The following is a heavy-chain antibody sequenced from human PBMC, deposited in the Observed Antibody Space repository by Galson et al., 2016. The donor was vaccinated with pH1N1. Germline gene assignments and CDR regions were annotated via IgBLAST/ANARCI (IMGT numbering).Heavy chain of an antibody. CDR2: IIPVFGAA. Sequence: SVKVSCKASEGTLTRYAISWVRQAPGQGLEWMGGIIPVFGAATYAQKFQGRVTITADKSADTAYMELSSLRSEDTAVYYCASPPPSSGHSNYYYYMDVWGQGTTVTVS. CDR1: EGTLTRYA. V-gene: IGHV1-69*06. CDR3: ASPPPSSGHSNYYYYMDV. D-gene: IGHD3-3*01. J-gene: IGHJ6*03.